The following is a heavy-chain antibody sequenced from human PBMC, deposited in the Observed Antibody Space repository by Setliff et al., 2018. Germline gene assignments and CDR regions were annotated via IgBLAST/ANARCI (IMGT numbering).Heavy chain of an antibody. Sequence: PSETLSLTCTVSGGSISSYYWSWIRQPPGKGLEWIGYIYHTGSTIYNPSLKSRVTISIDTSKDQISLKLSSVTPADTAVYYCARGSYYDSSGSPDFFDYWGQGTLVTVSS. V-gene: IGHV4-59*01. CDR3: ARGSYYDSSGSPDFFDY. J-gene: IGHJ4*02. CDR1: GGSISSYY. CDR2: IYHTGST. D-gene: IGHD3-22*01.